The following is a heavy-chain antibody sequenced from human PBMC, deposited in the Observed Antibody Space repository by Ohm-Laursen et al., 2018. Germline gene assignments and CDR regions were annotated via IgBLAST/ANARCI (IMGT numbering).Heavy chain of an antibody. CDR3: ARAVQGSSGLDY. CDR1: GYTFTSYD. Sequence: ASSVKVSCKASGYTFTSYDINWVRQATGQGLEWMGWMNPNSGNTGYAQKFQGRVTMTRNTSISTAYMELSSLRSEDTAVYYCARAVQGSSGLDYWGQGTLVTVSS. CDR2: MNPNSGNT. J-gene: IGHJ4*02. V-gene: IGHV1-8*01. D-gene: IGHD6-19*01.